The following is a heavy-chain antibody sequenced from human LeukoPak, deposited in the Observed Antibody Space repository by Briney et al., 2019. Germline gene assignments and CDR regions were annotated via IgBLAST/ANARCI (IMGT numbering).Heavy chain of an antibody. V-gene: IGHV4-61*02. CDR3: ARHSAVAPIDY. CDR2: IYTSGST. J-gene: IGHJ4*02. Sequence: PSETLSLTCTVSGGSISSGSYYWSWIRQPAGKGLEWIGRIYTSGSTNYNPSLKSRVTISVDTSKNQFSLKLSSVTAADTAVYYCARHSAVAPIDYWGQGTLVTVSS. CDR1: GGSISSGSYY. D-gene: IGHD5-18*01.